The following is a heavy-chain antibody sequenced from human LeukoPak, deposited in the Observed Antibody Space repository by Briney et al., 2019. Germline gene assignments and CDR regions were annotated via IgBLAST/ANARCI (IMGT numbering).Heavy chain of an antibody. CDR3: ARDAQVGYCSSTSCFWFDP. Sequence: PSETLSLTCAVYGGSFSGYYWSWIRQPPGKGLEWIGEINHSGSTNYNPSLKSRVTISVDTSKNQFSLKLSSVTAADTAVYYCARDAQVGYCSSTSCFWFDPWGQGTPVTVSS. D-gene: IGHD2-2*03. CDR1: GGSFSGYY. CDR2: INHSGST. J-gene: IGHJ5*02. V-gene: IGHV4-34*01.